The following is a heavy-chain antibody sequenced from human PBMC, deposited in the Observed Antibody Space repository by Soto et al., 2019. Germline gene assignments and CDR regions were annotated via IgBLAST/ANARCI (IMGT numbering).Heavy chain of an antibody. Sequence: GASVKVSCKASGHTFTSYGISWVRQAPGQGLEWMGWISAYNGNTNYAQKLQGRVTMTTDTSTSTAYMELRSLRSDDTAVYYCARGGSYYEDAIHGAFDIWGQGTTVTVSS. CDR1: GHTFTSYG. J-gene: IGHJ3*02. D-gene: IGHD1-26*01. V-gene: IGHV1-18*01. CDR2: ISAYNGNT. CDR3: ARGGSYYEDAIHGAFDI.